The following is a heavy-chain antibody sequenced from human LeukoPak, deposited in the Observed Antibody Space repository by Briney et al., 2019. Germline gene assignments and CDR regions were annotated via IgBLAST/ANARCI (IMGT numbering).Heavy chain of an antibody. D-gene: IGHD3-10*01. J-gene: IGHJ4*02. Sequence: SETLSLTCAVYGGSFSGYYWSWIRQPPGKGLEWIGEINHSGSTNYNPSLKSRVTISVDTSKNQFSLKLSSVTAADTAVYYCATALYYYGSGSYYVFDYWGQGTLVTVSS. V-gene: IGHV4-34*01. CDR2: INHSGST. CDR1: GGSFSGYY. CDR3: ATALYYYGSGSYYVFDY.